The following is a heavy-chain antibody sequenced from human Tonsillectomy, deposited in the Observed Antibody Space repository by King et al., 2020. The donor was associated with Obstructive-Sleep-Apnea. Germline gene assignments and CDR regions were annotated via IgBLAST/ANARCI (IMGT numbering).Heavy chain of an antibody. CDR2: ISWNSGSI. D-gene: IGHD3-10*01. J-gene: IGHJ4*02. CDR1: GFTFDDYA. CDR3: AKDNYGSYFDY. Sequence: VQLVESGGGLVQPGRSLRLSCAASGFTFDDYAMHWVRQAPGKGLEWVSGISWNSGSIGYADSVKGRFTISRDNAKNFLYLQMNSLRAEDTALYYCAKDNYGSYFDYWGQGTLVTVSS. V-gene: IGHV3-9*01.